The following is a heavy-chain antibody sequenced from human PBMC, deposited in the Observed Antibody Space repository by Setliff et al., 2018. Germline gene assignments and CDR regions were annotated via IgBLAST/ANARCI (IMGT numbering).Heavy chain of an antibody. CDR2: IHYLGTT. J-gene: IGHJ4*02. CDR3: ARTGTYRYFEH. V-gene: IGHV4-39*01. Sequence: KPSETLSLTCTVSGASISSGTYYWGWIRQPPGKGLEWIGRIHYLGTTYSNASLASRLTMSFDTSKNQFSLRQTSVTAADTAVYYCARTGTYRYFEHWGQGTPVTVSS. CDR1: GASISSGTYY. D-gene: IGHD1-1*01.